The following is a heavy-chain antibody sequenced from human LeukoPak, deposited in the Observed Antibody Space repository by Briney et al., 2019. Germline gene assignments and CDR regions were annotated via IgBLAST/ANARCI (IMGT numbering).Heavy chain of an antibody. J-gene: IGHJ4*02. D-gene: IGHD7-27*01. Sequence: TGGSLSLSCAASGFTVSNSWMFWVRQAPGKGLMYVSEINNDGNRIRYVDSVKGRFTISRDGAKNTLFLQMNSLRDDDTAMYYCARGGLPGGFDYWGQGILVTVSS. CDR2: INNDGNRI. CDR3: ARGGLPGGFDY. CDR1: GFTVSNSW. V-gene: IGHV3-74*01.